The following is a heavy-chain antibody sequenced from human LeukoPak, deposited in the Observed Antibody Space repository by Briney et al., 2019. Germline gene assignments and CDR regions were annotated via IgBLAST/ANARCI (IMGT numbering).Heavy chain of an antibody. CDR3: ARRRDGNDKGFDY. D-gene: IGHD5-24*01. J-gene: IGHJ4*02. CDR2: ISASRTYI. Sequence: GGSLRLSCAASGFNFNTYNMNWVRQAPGKGLEWVSSISASRTYIYYADSVKGRFTISRDNAKNSLHLQMNSLRAEDTAVYYCARRRDGNDKGFDYWGQGTLVTVSS. V-gene: IGHV3-21*01. CDR1: GFNFNTYN.